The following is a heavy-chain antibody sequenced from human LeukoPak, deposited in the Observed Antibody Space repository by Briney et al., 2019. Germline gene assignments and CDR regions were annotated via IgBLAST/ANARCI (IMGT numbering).Heavy chain of an antibody. J-gene: IGHJ4*02. CDR3: ANLPLNSGVDY. CDR2: INPNSGGT. Sequence: GASVKVSCKASGYTFTDYYMHWVRQAPGQGLEWRGWINPNSGGTNYAQKFQGRVTMTRDTSISTAYMAVSRLRSDDTALHYCANLPLNSGVDYWGQGTLVTVSS. CDR1: GYTFTDYY. V-gene: IGHV1-2*02. D-gene: IGHD1-26*01.